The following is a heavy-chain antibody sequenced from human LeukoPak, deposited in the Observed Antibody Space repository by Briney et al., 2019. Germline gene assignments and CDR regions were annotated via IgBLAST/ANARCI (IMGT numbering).Heavy chain of an antibody. D-gene: IGHD2-21*01. CDR3: AKGGEGGTDV. CDR1: GITLSNYG. CDR2: LSGSGGGT. Sequence: PGGSLRLSCGVSGITLSNYGMSWVRQAPGKGLEWVAGLSGSGGGTKYADSVKGRFTISRDNSKNTLYLQMNSLRDEDTAVYYCAKGGEGGTDVWGKGTTVTVSS. J-gene: IGHJ6*04. V-gene: IGHV3-23*01.